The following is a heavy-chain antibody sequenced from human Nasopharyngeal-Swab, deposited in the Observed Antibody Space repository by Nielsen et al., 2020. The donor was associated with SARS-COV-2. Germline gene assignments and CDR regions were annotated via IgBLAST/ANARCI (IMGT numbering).Heavy chain of an antibody. V-gene: IGHV3-23*01. J-gene: IGHJ4*02. D-gene: IGHD3-10*01. CDR3: AKDLSLYGSGSYYTNPSPFDY. CDR2: ISGSGGST. Sequence: WIRQPPGKGLEWVSAISGSGGSTYYADSVKGRFTISRGNSKNTLYLQMNSLRAEDTAVYYCAKDLSLYGSGSYYTNPSPFDYWGQGTLVTVSS.